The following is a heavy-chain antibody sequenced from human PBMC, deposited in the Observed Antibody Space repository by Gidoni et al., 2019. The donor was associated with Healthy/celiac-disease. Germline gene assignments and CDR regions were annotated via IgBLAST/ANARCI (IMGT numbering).Heavy chain of an antibody. D-gene: IGHD3-10*01. V-gene: IGHV1-69*06. CDR1: GGTFSSYS. Sequence: QVQLVQSGAAVKNPGSSVTVSCKASGGTFSSYSISWVRQAPGQGLEWMGGIIPIFGTANYAQKFQGRVTITADKSTSTAYMELSSLRSEDTAVYYCARGATMVRGVIVYYYGMDVWGQGTTVTVSS. CDR2: IIPIFGTA. J-gene: IGHJ6*02. CDR3: ARGATMVRGVIVYYYGMDV.